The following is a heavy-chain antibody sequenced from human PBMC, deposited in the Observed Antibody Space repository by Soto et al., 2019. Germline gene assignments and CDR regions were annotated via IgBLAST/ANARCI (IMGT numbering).Heavy chain of an antibody. J-gene: IGHJ6*02. CDR2: IYYRGST. CDR3: ASHRGGGITIFPARRGFDYYYGMDV. V-gene: IGHV4-39*01. CDR1: DGSISSSSYY. Sequence: PSETLSLTCTVSDGSISSSSYYWGWIRRPPGKGLEWIGSIYYRGSTYYNPSLRSRVTISVDTSKNRFSLKLSSVTAADAAVSYCASHRGGGITIFPARRGFDYYYGMDVWGQRTTVTVSS. D-gene: IGHD3-3*01.